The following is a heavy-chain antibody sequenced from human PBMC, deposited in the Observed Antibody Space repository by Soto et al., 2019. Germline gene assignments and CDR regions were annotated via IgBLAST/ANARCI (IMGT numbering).Heavy chain of an antibody. CDR3: TTYFMVLMVYALDY. D-gene: IGHD2-8*01. Sequence: GESLKISCTASGFTFGDYAMSWVRQAPGKGPEWVGFIRSKAYGGTTEYAASVKGRFTISRDDSKSIAYLQMNSLKTEDTAVYYCTTYFMVLMVYALDYWGQGTLVTVSS. V-gene: IGHV3-49*04. J-gene: IGHJ4*02. CDR1: GFTFGDYA. CDR2: IRSKAYGGTT.